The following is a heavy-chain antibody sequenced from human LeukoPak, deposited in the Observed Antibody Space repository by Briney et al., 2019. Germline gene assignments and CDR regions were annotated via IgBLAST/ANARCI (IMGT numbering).Heavy chain of an antibody. D-gene: IGHD6-13*01. V-gene: IGHV1-2*02. CDR1: GYTFTAYY. Sequence: ASVTVSCMHSGYTFTAYYIHWVRQAPGQGLEWMGWINPNSGETDYAQRFQGRVTMTRDTSISTAYMELSSLRSDDTAVYYCARPSGSWPNYFFDFWGQGTLVTVSS. CDR3: ARPSGSWPNYFFDF. J-gene: IGHJ4*02. CDR2: INPNSGET.